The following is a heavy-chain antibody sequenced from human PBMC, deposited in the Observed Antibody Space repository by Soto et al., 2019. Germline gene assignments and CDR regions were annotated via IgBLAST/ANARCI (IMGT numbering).Heavy chain of an antibody. CDR1: GFTFSSYA. Sequence: GGSLRLSCAASGFTFSSYAMSWVRQAPGQGLEWVSAISGSGGSTYYADSVKGRFTISRDNSENTLYLQMNSLRAEDTAVYYCAKEIQLLTSYYYDISGDAFDIWGQGTMVTVSS. V-gene: IGHV3-23*01. CDR3: AKEIQLLTSYYYDISGDAFDI. D-gene: IGHD3-22*01. J-gene: IGHJ3*02. CDR2: ISGSGGST.